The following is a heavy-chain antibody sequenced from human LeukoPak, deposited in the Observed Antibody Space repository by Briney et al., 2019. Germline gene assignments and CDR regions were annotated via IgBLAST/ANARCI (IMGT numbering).Heavy chain of an antibody. CDR2: INSANTI. Sequence: PGGSLRLSCAASGYTYSIYEMPWVRQAPGKGLEWVSYINSANTIKYGDSVKGRFTISRDNAKNSLYLQMNSLRVEDTAVYYCARFHTSNYNSIDYWGQGTLVTVSS. V-gene: IGHV3-48*03. CDR1: GYTYSIYE. J-gene: IGHJ4*02. CDR3: ARFHTSNYNSIDY. D-gene: IGHD4-11*01.